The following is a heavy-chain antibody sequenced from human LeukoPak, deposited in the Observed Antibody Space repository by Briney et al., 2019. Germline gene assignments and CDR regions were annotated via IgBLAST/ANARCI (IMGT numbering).Heavy chain of an antibody. D-gene: IGHD3-10*01. J-gene: IGHJ6*03. CDR2: IGGRDDAT. Sequence: GGSLRLSCEASGFNFNIYGMNWVRQAPGKGLQWVSNIGGRDDATYYADSVKGRFTISRDNAKNTLYLQMNSLTPEDTAMYYCARVSGSGTPVYYYSYMDVWGKGTMVSVSS. CDR1: GFNFNIYG. V-gene: IGHV3-48*04. CDR3: ARVSGSGTPVYYYSYMDV.